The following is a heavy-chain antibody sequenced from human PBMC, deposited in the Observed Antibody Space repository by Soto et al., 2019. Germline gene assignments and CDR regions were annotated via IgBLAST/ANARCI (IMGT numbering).Heavy chain of an antibody. CDR2: ISYDGSNK. J-gene: IGHJ6*02. Sequence: QVQLVESGGGVVQPGRSLRLSCAASGSTFSSYAMHWVRQAPGKGLEWVAVISYDGSNKYYADSVKGRFTISRDNSKNTLYLQMNSLRAEDTAVYYCARGEVATMGGYYYGMDVWGQGTTVTVSS. CDR1: GSTFSSYA. D-gene: IGHD5-12*01. V-gene: IGHV3-30-3*01. CDR3: ARGEVATMGGYYYGMDV.